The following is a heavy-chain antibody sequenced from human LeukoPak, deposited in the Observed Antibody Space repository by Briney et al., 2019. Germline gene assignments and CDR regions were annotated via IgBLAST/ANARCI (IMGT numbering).Heavy chain of an antibody. V-gene: IGHV3-9*01. CDR3: AKDRGCSGWYGLAY. D-gene: IGHD6-19*01. CDR2: INWNSDSI. CDR1: GFTFDDYA. J-gene: IGHJ4*02. Sequence: GGSLRLSCAASGFTFDDYAMHWVRQAPGKGLEWVSGINWNSDSIGYADSVKGRFTISRDNAKNSLYLQMNSLKAEDTALYYCAKDRGCSGWYGLAYWGQGTLVTVSS.